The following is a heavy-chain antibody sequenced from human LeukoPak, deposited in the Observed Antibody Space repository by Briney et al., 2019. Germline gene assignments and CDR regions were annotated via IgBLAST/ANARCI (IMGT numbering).Heavy chain of an antibody. D-gene: IGHD1-7*01. J-gene: IGHJ6*03. CDR1: GFTFSSYG. Sequence: GGSLRLSCAASGFTFSSYGMHWVRQAPGKGLDWVAFIHHDGSNKYYADSVRGRFTISRDNSKNTLYLQMNSLRAEDTAVYYCAKRRGLELLYYYYMDVWGKGTTVTVSS. CDR2: IHHDGSNK. CDR3: AKRRGLELLYYYYMDV. V-gene: IGHV3-30*02.